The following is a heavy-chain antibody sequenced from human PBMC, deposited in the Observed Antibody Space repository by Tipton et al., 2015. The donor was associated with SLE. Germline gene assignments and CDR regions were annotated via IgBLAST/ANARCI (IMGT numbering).Heavy chain of an antibody. J-gene: IGHJ6*03. D-gene: IGHD1-26*01. CDR2: IYYSGST. Sequence: TLSLTCTVSGGSVSSGSYYWSWIRQPPGKGLEWIGYIYYSGSTNYNPSLKSRVTISVDTSKNQFSLKLSSVTAADTAVYYCASGNYYYMDVWGKGTTVTVSS. V-gene: IGHV4-61*01. CDR3: ASGNYYYMDV. CDR1: GGSVSSGSYY.